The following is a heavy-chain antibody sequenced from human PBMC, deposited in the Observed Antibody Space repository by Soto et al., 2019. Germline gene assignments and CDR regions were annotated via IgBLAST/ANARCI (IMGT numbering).Heavy chain of an antibody. CDR2: ISSSSSYI. CDR1: GFTFSSYS. D-gene: IGHD3-10*01. CDR3: ARDRGLDGFSGMDV. J-gene: IGHJ6*02. Sequence: GGSLRLSCAASGFTFSSYSMNWVRQAPGKGLEWVSSISSSSSYIYYADSVKGRFTISRDNAKNSLYLQMNSLRAEDTAVYYCARDRGLDGFSGMDVWGQGTTVTVSS. V-gene: IGHV3-21*01.